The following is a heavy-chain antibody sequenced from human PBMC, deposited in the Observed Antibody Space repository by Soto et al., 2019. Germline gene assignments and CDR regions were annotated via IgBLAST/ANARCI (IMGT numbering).Heavy chain of an antibody. J-gene: IGHJ6*02. CDR2: IYPGDSDT. CDR1: GYSFTSYW. Sequence: GESLKISCKGSGYSFTSYWIGWVRQMPGKGLERMGIIYPGDSDTKYSPSFQGQVTISADKSISTAYLQWSSLKASDTGMYYCPRRGGSGTKYYQYGMDVWGQGTTVTSP. CDR3: PRRGGSGTKYYQYGMDV. V-gene: IGHV5-51*01. D-gene: IGHD3-10*01.